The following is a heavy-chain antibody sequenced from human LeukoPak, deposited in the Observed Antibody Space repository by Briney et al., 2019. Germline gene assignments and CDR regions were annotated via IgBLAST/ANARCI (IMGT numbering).Heavy chain of an antibody. CDR3: ARDYYDSSGYYLPGY. J-gene: IGHJ4*02. CDR2: ISSNGGST. CDR1: GFTFSSYA. D-gene: IGHD3-22*01. V-gene: IGHV3-64*01. Sequence: GGSLRLSCAASGFTFSSYAMHWVRQAPGKGLEYDAAISSNGGSTYYANSVKGRFTISRDNSKNTLYLQMGSLRAEDMAVYYCARDYYDSSGYYLPGYWGQGTLVTVSS.